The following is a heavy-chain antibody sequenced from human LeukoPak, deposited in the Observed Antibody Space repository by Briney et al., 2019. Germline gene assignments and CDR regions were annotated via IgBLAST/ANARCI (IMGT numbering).Heavy chain of an antibody. J-gene: IGHJ3*02. Sequence: ASVKVSCKASGYTFTGYYMHWVRQAPGPRLEWMGWINPNSGGTNYAQKFQGWVTMTRDTSISTAYMEMSRLRSDDTAVYYCARVNTHYYFDSSGFPDDAFDIWGQGTMVIVSS. CDR1: GYTFTGYY. CDR3: ARVNTHYYFDSSGFPDDAFDI. CDR2: INPNSGGT. D-gene: IGHD3-22*01. V-gene: IGHV1-2*04.